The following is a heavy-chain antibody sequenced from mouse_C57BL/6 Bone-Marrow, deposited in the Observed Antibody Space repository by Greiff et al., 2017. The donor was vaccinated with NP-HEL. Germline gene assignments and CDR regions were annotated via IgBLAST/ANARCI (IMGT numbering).Heavy chain of an antibody. J-gene: IGHJ2*01. Sequence: VQLKESGTVLARPGASVKMSCKTSGYTFTSYWMHWVKQRPGQGLEWIGAIYPGNSDTSYNQKFKGKATLTAVTSASTAYMELSSLTNEDSAVYYCTRAGLRLRDYWGQGTTLTVSS. CDR3: TRAGLRLRDY. CDR1: GYTFTSYW. D-gene: IGHD3-2*02. CDR2: IYPGNSDT. V-gene: IGHV1-5*01.